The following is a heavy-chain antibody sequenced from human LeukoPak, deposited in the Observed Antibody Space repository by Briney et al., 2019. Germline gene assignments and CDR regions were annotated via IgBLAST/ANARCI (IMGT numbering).Heavy chain of an antibody. CDR3: AKGSGYSYGYPNWFDP. D-gene: IGHD5-18*01. V-gene: IGHV3-30*18. J-gene: IGHJ5*02. Sequence: GGSLRLSCAASGFTFSSYGMHWVRQAPGKGLAGVAVISYDGSNKYYADSVKGRFTISRDNSKNTLYLQMNSLRAEDTAVYYCAKGSGYSYGYPNWFDPWGQGTLVTVSS. CDR2: ISYDGSNK. CDR1: GFTFSSYG.